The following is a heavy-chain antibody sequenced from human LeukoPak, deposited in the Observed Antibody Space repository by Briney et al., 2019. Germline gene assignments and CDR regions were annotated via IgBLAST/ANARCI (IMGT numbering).Heavy chain of an antibody. CDR1: GGSISSSSYC. D-gene: IGHD3-9*01. J-gene: IGHJ3*02. Sequence: PSETLSLTCTVSGGSISSSSYCWGWIRQPPGKGLEWIASIYYSGSTYYNPSLKSRVTISVDTSKNQFSLKLSSVTAADTAVYYCARQWLLRYPSLASGAFDIWGQGTMVTVSS. V-gene: IGHV4-39*01. CDR2: IYYSGST. CDR3: ARQWLLRYPSLASGAFDI.